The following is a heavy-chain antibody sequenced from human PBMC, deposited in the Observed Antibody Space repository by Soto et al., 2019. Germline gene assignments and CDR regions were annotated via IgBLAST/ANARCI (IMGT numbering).Heavy chain of an antibody. V-gene: IGHV4-59*01. D-gene: IGHD2-15*01. Sequence: EPLSLTCTVSGGSIISGYWSWIRQPPGKGLEWIGYISYSGNTNYNPSLKSRVTMSVDTPKNQFSLRLSSVTTADTAVYYCAGLRGYAGSPIDYWGQGTLVTVSS. CDR1: GGSIISGY. J-gene: IGHJ4*02. CDR2: ISYSGNT. CDR3: AGLRGYAGSPIDY.